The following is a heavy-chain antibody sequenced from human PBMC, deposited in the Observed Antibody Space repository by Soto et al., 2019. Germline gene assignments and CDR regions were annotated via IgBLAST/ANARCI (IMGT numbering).Heavy chain of an antibody. CDR2: IDPSDSYT. CDR3: ARLQIVDRPYYYYGMDV. D-gene: IGHD3-22*01. V-gene: IGHV5-10-1*01. J-gene: IGHJ6*02. CDR1: GYSFTSYW. Sequence: PGESLRISCKGSGYSFTSYWISWVRQMPGKGLEWMGRIDPSDSYTNYSPSFQGHVTISADKSISTAYLQWSSLKASDTAMYYCARLQIVDRPYYYYGMDVWGQGTTVTVSS.